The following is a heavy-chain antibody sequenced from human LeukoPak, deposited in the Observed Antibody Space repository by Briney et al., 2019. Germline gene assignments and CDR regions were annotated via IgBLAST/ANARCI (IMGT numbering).Heavy chain of an antibody. CDR3: ARVQGGGYRTADY. D-gene: IGHD6-19*01. V-gene: IGHV3-30*04. J-gene: IGHJ4*02. CDR2: ILENGSNQ. Sequence: RAGGSLRLSCAASGFTFSNYIMHWVRQAPGKGLDWVAVILENGSNQYYADSVKGRFTISRDNSKNTLFLQMNSLRGEDTAMYYCARVQGGGYRTADYWGQGTLVTVSS. CDR1: GFTFSNYI.